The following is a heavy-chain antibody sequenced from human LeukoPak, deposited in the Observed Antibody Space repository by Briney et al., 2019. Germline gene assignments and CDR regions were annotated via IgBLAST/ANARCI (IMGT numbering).Heavy chain of an antibody. V-gene: IGHV3-23*01. Sequence: GGSLRLSCAASGFTFSSYDMSWVRQAPGMGPEWVSGISESGCSTYYADSVKGRFTISRDKSKNTLYLQMNSLRAEDTAVYYCAKGVKWGLGYYFDYWGQGILVAVSS. CDR3: AKGVKWGLGYYFDY. J-gene: IGHJ4*02. CDR1: GFTFSSYD. CDR2: ISESGCST. D-gene: IGHD2-21*01.